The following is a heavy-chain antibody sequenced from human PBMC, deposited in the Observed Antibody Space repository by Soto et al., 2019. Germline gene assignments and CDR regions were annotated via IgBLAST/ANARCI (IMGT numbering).Heavy chain of an antibody. J-gene: IGHJ5*02. V-gene: IGHV2-5*02. Sequence: QITLKESGPTLVKPTQTLTLTCTFSGFSLSTSGVGVGWIRQPPGKALEWLALIYWDDDKRYSPSLKSRLTITKDTSKNQVVLTMTNMDPVDTATYYCAHRLSRFGEALNWFDPWGQGTLVTVSS. D-gene: IGHD3-10*01. CDR1: GFSLSTSGVG. CDR3: AHRLSRFGEALNWFDP. CDR2: IYWDDDK.